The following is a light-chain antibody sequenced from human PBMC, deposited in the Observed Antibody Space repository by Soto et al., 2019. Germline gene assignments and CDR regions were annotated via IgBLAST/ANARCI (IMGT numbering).Light chain of an antibody. CDR3: QQYGSSPPVT. CDR1: QSVSDN. Sequence: EIVLTQSPATLSVSPGERVTLSCRASQSVSDNLAWYQQKPGQAPRLLIYGAYTRATGIPVRFSGSGSGTDFTLTISRLEPEDFAVYYCQQYGSSPPVTFGQGTKVDIK. CDR2: GAY. V-gene: IGKV3-20*01. J-gene: IGKJ1*01.